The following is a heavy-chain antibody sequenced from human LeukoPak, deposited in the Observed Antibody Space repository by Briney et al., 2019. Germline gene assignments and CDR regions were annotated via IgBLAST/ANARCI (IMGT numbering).Heavy chain of an antibody. V-gene: IGHV3-21*01. CDR2: ISSSSSYI. CDR3: ARGALDSTGYYYYYYMDV. J-gene: IGHJ6*03. Sequence: GGSLRLSCAASGFTFSSYSMNWVRQAPGKVLEWVSSISSSSSYIYYADSVKGRFTISRDNAKHSLYLQMNSLRAEDTAVYYCARGALDSTGYYYYYYMDVWGKGTTVTVSS. CDR1: GFTFSSYS. D-gene: IGHD2/OR15-2a*01.